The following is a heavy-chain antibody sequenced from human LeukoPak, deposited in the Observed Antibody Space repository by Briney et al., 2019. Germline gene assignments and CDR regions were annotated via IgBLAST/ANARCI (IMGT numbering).Heavy chain of an antibody. CDR2: IYYSGST. CDR1: GGSISSSSFY. CDR3: ARGVRYYGSGSYNYYYYGMDV. J-gene: IGHJ6*02. Sequence: SETLSLTCTVSGGSISSSSFYWGWIRQPPGEGLEWIGYIYYSGSTNYNPSLKSRVTISVDTSKNQFSLKLSSVTAADTAVYYCARGVRYYGSGSYNYYYYGMDVWGQGTTVTVSS. D-gene: IGHD3-10*01. V-gene: IGHV4-61*05.